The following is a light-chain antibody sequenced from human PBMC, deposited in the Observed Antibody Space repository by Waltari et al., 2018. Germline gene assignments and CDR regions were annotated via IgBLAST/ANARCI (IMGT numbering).Light chain of an antibody. J-gene: IGKJ2*03. CDR2: DAS. V-gene: IGKV1-33*01. CDR3: QQHDRLPYS. CDR1: QDIMNN. Sequence: DIQMTQSPSSLSASVGDSVPFACQASQDIMNNVNWYQQKPGKAPKLLIYDASNLQTGVPSRFSGRGSGTDFTFTISSLQPEDFATYYCQQHDRLPYSFGQGTNLDIK.